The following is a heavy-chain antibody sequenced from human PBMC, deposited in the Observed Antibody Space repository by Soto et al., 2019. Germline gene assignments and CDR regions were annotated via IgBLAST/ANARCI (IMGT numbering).Heavy chain of an antibody. CDR1: GGPFSGYY. V-gene: IGHV4-34*01. CDR3: ARRIDL. J-gene: IGHJ2*01. CDR2: INHSGST. Sequence: QVQLQQWGAGLLKPSETLSLTCVVYGGPFSGYYWSWIRQPPGKGLEWIGEINHSGSTNYNPSLXSXXTISVDTSKNQFSLKWSSGTAADTAVYYCARRIDLWGRGTLVTVSS.